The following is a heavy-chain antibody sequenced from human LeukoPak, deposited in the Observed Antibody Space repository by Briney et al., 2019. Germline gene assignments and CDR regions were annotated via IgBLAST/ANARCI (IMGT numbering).Heavy chain of an antibody. J-gene: IGHJ4*02. CDR3: ARGVVGWYYFDY. D-gene: IGHD2-15*01. V-gene: IGHV4-61*08. CDR2: IYYSGST. CDR1: GGSISSGGYY. Sequence: PSGTLSLTCAVSGGSISSGGYYWSWIRQPPGKGLEWIGYIYYSGSTNYNPSLKSRVTISVDTSKNQFSLKLSSVTAADTAVYYCARGVVGWYYFDYWGQGTLVTVSS.